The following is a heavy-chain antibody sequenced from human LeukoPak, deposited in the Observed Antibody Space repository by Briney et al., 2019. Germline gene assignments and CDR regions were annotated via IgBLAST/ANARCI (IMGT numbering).Heavy chain of an antibody. D-gene: IGHD3-22*01. Sequence: GRSLRLSCVASGFTFSSYGMHWVRQAPGKGLEWVAVISYDGSNKYYADSVKGRFTISRDNSKNTLYLQMNSLRAEDTAVYYCAKDTYYYDSSGYYGGPDYWGQGTLVTVSS. V-gene: IGHV3-30*18. CDR1: GFTFSSYG. CDR3: AKDTYYYDSSGYYGGPDY. CDR2: ISYDGSNK. J-gene: IGHJ4*02.